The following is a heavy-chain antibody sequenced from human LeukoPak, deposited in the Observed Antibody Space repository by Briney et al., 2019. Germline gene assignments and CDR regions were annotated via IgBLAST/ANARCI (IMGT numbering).Heavy chain of an antibody. CDR3: AKDITAAVSPSFDY. V-gene: IGHV3-9*01. Sequence: GGSLRLSCAASGFTFDDYAMHWVRQAPGKGLEWVSGISWNSGSIGYADSVKGRFTISRDNAKNSLYLQMNSLRAEDTALYYCAKDITAAVSPSFDYWGQGTLVTVSS. D-gene: IGHD2-21*02. J-gene: IGHJ4*02. CDR2: ISWNSGSI. CDR1: GFTFDDYA.